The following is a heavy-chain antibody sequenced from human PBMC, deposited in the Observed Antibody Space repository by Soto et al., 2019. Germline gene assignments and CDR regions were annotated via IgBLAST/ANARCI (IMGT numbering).Heavy chain of an antibody. D-gene: IGHD3-10*01. CDR1: GFTFSSYG. CDR2: ISYDGSNK. V-gene: IGHV3-30*18. J-gene: IGHJ4*02. CDR3: AKDRMRAGVRGSFDY. Sequence: QVQLVESGGGVVQPGKSLRLSCAGSGFTFSSYGMDWVRQAPGKGLEWVAVISYDGSNKYYADSVKGRFTISRENSKNTLYLQISSLRADDTAVYYCAKDRMRAGVRGSFDYWGQVTLVTVSS.